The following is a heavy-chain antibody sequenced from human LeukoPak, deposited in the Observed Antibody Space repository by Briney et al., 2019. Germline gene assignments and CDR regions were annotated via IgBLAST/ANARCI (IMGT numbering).Heavy chain of an antibody. CDR1: GGSISSPSYF. J-gene: IGHJ6*03. D-gene: IGHD3-10*01. CDR3: ARDPLLLWFGELLTPNYYYMDV. Sequence: SETLSLTCTVSGGSISSPSYFWGWIRQPPGKGLEWIGTIYYSGSTYYNPSLTSRVTISVDTSKNQFSLKLSSVTAADTAVYYCARDPLLLWFGELLTPNYYYMDVWGKGTTVTVSS. CDR2: IYYSGST. V-gene: IGHV4-39*07.